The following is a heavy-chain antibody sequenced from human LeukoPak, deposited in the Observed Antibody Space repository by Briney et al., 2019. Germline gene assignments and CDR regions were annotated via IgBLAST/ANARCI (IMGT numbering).Heavy chain of an antibody. J-gene: IGHJ3*02. V-gene: IGHV3-53*01. D-gene: IGHD3-10*01. CDR3: AREEYYGSQDAFDI. CDR1: GFTVSSNY. Sequence: QTGGSLRLSCAASGFTVSSNYMSWVRQAPGKGLEWVSIIYSGGSTFYADSVKGRFTISRDNSKNTLYLQMNSLRAEDTAVYYCAREEYYGSQDAFDIWGHGTVVTVSS. CDR2: IYSGGST.